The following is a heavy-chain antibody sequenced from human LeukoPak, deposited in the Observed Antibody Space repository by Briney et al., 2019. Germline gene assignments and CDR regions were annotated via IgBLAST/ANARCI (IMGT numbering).Heavy chain of an antibody. CDR2: IYYNGG. CDR1: GGSISSSSYY. Sequence: TSETLSLTCTVSGGSISSSSYYWGWIRQPPGKGLEWIGNIYYNGGSYNSSLKSRVTISIDTSKNQFSLKLTSVTAADTAVYYCARGRAGRLPPSNWFDTWGQGTLVTVSS. V-gene: IGHV4-39*07. CDR3: ARGRAGRLPPSNWFDT. J-gene: IGHJ5*02. D-gene: IGHD5-12*01.